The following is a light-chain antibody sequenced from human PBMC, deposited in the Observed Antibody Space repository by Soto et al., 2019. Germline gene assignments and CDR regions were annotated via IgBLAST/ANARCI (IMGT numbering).Light chain of an antibody. CDR1: QSVNSSH. Sequence: EIVLTQSPDTLSLSPGERATLSCRASQSVNSSHLAWYQQKPGQAPRLLIYGASSRATGIPDRFSGSGSGTDFTLTISSLEPEDFAVYYCQQYGSSPPLTFGGGTKVEIK. J-gene: IGKJ4*01. CDR2: GAS. V-gene: IGKV3-20*01. CDR3: QQYGSSPPLT.